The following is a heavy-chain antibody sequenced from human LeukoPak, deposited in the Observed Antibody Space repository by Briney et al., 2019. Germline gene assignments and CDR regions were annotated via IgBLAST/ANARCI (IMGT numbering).Heavy chain of an antibody. CDR1: GFIFSDYV. CDR3: ARDDYGPVAY. CDR2: INLDGSEK. Sequence: GKSLRLSCTASGFIFSDYVMHWVRQVPGKGLEWVANINLDGSEKYYVDSVKGRFTISRDNAKNSLYLQMNSLTAEDTAVYYCARDDYGPVAYGGQGTLVTVSS. V-gene: IGHV3-7*01. J-gene: IGHJ4*02. D-gene: IGHD4/OR15-4a*01.